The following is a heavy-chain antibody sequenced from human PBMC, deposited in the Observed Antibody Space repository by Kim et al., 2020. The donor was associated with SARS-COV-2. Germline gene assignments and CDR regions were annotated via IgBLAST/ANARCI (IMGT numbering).Heavy chain of an antibody. CDR3: ARSRGYSYGNFDY. V-gene: IGHV7-4-1*02. Sequence: YAQGFKGRFVFSLDPSVSTAYLQISSLKAEDTAVYYCARSRGYSYGNFDYWGQGTLVTVSS. D-gene: IGHD5-18*01. J-gene: IGHJ4*02.